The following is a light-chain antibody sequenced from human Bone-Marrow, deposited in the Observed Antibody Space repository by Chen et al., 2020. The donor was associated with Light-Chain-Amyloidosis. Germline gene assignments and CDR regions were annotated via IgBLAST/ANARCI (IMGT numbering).Light chain of an antibody. CDR3: QQRSNWPPIT. CDR1: QSVSSY. J-gene: IGKJ5*01. Sequence: EIVLTQSPATLSLSPGDRATLSCRASQSVSSYLAWYQQKPGQAPRLLIYDASNRATGIPARVSGSGSGTECTLTISSLEPEDFAVYYGQQRSNWPPITFGQGTRLEIK. V-gene: IGKV3-11*01. CDR2: DAS.